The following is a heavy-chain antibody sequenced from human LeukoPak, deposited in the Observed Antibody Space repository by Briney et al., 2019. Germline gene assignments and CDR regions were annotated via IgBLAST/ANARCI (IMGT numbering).Heavy chain of an antibody. CDR3: ASHVARYGGYSYGFDY. D-gene: IGHD5-18*01. J-gene: IGHJ4*02. CDR1: GGSISSGSYY. V-gene: IGHV4-61*02. CDR2: IYVDGST. Sequence: SQTLSLTCTVSGGSISSGSYYWSWIRQPAEKGLEWIGRIYVDGSTYYNPSLKSRVTISVDTSKNQFSLKLSSVTAADTAVYYCASHVARYGGYSYGFDYWGQGTLVTVSS.